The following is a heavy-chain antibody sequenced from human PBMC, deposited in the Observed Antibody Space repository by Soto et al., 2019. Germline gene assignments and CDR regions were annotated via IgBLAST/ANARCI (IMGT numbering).Heavy chain of an antibody. J-gene: IGHJ4*02. D-gene: IGHD7-27*01. V-gene: IGHV4-30-4*01. Sequence: PSETLSLTGTVSGGSITSDYSCWSWIRQPPGEGLEWIGHIFDSGTTYTNPSLRSQVAISLDTSKNRFSLTLSSVTAADAAVYYCARGPSGDKDHYWGQGALVTV. CDR2: IFDSGTT. CDR3: ARGPSGDKDHY. CDR1: GGSITSDYSC.